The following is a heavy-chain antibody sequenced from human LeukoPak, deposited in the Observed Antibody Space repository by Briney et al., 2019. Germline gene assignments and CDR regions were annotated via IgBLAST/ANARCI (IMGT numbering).Heavy chain of an antibody. Sequence: GGSLRLSCAASGFTFSSYAMHWVRQAPGKGLEWVAVISYDGSNKYYADSVKGRFTISRDNSKDTLYLQMNSLRAEDTAVYYCAKEWFGEPFDYWGQGTLVTVSS. CDR2: ISYDGSNK. J-gene: IGHJ4*02. CDR3: AKEWFGEPFDY. V-gene: IGHV3-30*04. D-gene: IGHD3-10*01. CDR1: GFTFSSYA.